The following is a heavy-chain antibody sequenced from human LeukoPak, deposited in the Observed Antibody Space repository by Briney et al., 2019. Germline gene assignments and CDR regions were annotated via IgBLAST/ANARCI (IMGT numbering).Heavy chain of an antibody. J-gene: IGHJ4*02. CDR2: INPNSGGT. V-gene: IGHV1-2*02. CDR1: GYTFTGYY. Sequence: GASVKVSCKASGYTFTGYYMHWLRQAPGQGLEWMGWINPNSGGTNYAQKFQGRVTMTRDTSISTAYMELSRLRSDDTAVYYCARVPLRGYCSSTSCYGWGQGTLVTVSS. CDR3: ARVPLRGYCSSTSCYG. D-gene: IGHD2-2*01.